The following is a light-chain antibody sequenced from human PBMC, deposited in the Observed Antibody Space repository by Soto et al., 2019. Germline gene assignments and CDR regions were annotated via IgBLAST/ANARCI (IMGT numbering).Light chain of an antibody. CDR1: QSISSW. V-gene: IGKV1-5*01. CDR3: QQYDTYSRT. CDR2: DDS. J-gene: IGKJ1*01. Sequence: DIQMTQSPSTLSASVGDRVTISCRASQSISSWLAWYQQKPGKAPKLLMSDDSSLERGVPLRFSGSGSGTEFTLSISSLPPDDFATYSCQQYDTYSRTCGQGTKVEIK.